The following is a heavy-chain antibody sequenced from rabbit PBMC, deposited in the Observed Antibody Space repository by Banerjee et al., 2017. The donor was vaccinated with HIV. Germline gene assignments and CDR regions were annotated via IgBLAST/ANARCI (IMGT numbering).Heavy chain of an antibody. CDR1: GFDFSVYY. J-gene: IGHJ4*01. CDR2: INADKGRL. V-gene: IGHV1S7*01. D-gene: IGHD2-1*01. Sequence: QLKETGGGLVQPGGSLKLSCTASGFDFSVYYMSWVRQAPGKGLEWIGTINADKGRLYYASWVNGRFSISSDNAQNTVDLQVNSLTAVDRATYLCARGGYDENYFNLWGPGTLVTVS. CDR3: ARGGYDENYFNL.